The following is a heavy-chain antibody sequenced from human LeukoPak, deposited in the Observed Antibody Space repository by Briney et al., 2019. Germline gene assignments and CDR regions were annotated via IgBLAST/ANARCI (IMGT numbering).Heavy chain of an antibody. CDR1: GFTFSSYG. CDR2: IRYDGSNK. J-gene: IGHJ5*02. Sequence: GGSLRLSCAASGFTFSSYGMHWVRQAPGKGLEWVAFIRYDGSNKYYADSVKGRFTISRDNSKNTLYLQMNSLRADDTAVYYCARDQASGVVVPAARFDPWGQGTLVTVSS. CDR3: ARDQASGVVVPAARFDP. D-gene: IGHD2-2*01. V-gene: IGHV3-30*02.